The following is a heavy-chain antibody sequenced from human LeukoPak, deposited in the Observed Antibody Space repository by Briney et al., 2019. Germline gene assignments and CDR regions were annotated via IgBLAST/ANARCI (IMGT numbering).Heavy chain of an antibody. V-gene: IGHV3-7*01. CDR3: ASGPGEDAFDI. CDR2: IKQDGSEK. J-gene: IGHJ3*02. CDR1: GFTFSSYW. D-gene: IGHD3-16*01. Sequence: GGSLRLSCAASGFTFSSYWKSWVRQAPGKGLEWVANIKQDGSEKYYVDSVKGRFTISRDNAKNSLYLQMNSLRAEDTAVYYCASGPGEDAFDIWGQGTMVTVSS.